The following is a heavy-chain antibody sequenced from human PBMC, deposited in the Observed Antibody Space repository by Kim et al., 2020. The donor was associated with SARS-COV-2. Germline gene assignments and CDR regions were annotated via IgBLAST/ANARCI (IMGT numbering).Heavy chain of an antibody. Sequence: SGTLSLTCTVSGPSMHDYYWSWIRQAPGKGLEWIGYIHYIGNTTYNLSLKSRVTISLNRSKNQFSLSLTSVTAADTARYYCAKHRGASFDSWGPGSLVTVS. D-gene: IGHD3-10*01. CDR2: IHYIGNT. CDR1: GPSMHDYY. CDR3: AKHRGASFDS. V-gene: IGHV4-59*08. J-gene: IGHJ4*02.